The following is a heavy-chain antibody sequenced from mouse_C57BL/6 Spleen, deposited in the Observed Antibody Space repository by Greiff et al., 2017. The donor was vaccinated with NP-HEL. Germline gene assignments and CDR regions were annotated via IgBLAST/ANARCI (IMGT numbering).Heavy chain of an antibody. D-gene: IGHD1-1*01. Sequence: QVQLQQPGAELVRPGTSVKLSCKASGYTFTSYWMHWVKQRPGQGLEWIGVIDPSDSYTTYNQKFKGKATLTVDTSSSTAYMLLSSLTSEDSAVYYCATPITTVVARGFAYWGQGTLVTVSA. J-gene: IGHJ3*01. CDR3: ATPITTVVARGFAY. CDR1: GYTFTSYW. CDR2: IDPSDSYT. V-gene: IGHV1-59*01.